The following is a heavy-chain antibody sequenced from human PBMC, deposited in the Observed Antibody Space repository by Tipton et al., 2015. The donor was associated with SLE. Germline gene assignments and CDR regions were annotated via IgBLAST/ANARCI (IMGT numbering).Heavy chain of an antibody. Sequence: QSGPEVKKPGASVKVSCKASGYTFTSYGISWVRQAPGQGLEWMGGIIPILGIANYAQKFQGRVTITADKSTSTAYMELSSLRSEDTAVYYCARDQSGSRGVDVWGQGTTVTVSS. D-gene: IGHD1-26*01. CDR2: IIPILGIA. CDR1: GYTFTSYG. J-gene: IGHJ6*02. CDR3: ARDQSGSRGVDV. V-gene: IGHV1-69*10.